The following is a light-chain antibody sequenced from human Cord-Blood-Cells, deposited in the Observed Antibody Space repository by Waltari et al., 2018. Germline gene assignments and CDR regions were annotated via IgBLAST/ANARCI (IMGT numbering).Light chain of an antibody. CDR2: GAS. J-gene: IGKJ3*01. CDR3: QQYNNWPLT. Sequence: EIVMTQSPATLSVSPGERATLSCRGSQSVSSNLAWYQQKPGQAPRLLIYGASTRATGIPARFSGSGSGTEFTLTISSLQSEDFAVYYCQQYNNWPLTFGPGTKVDIK. V-gene: IGKV3-15*01. CDR1: QSVSSN.